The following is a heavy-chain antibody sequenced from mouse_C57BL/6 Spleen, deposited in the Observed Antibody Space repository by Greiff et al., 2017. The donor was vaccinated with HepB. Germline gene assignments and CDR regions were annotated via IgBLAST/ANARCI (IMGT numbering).Heavy chain of an antibody. CDR3: ASGQLRPPHFDY. CDR2: ISYDGSN. CDR1: GYSITSGYY. Sequence: EVQLVESGPGLVKPSQSLSLTCSVTGYSITSGYYWNWIRQFPGNKLEWMGYISYDGSNNYNPSLKNRISITRDTSKNQFFLKLNSVTTEDTATYYCASGQLRPPHFDYWGQGTTLTVSS. D-gene: IGHD3-2*02. V-gene: IGHV3-6*01. J-gene: IGHJ2*01.